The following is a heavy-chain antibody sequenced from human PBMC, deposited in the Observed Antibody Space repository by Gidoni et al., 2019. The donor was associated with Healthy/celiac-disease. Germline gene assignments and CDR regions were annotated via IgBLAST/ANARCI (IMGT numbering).Heavy chain of an antibody. V-gene: IGHV3-11*05. CDR2: ISSSSSYT. CDR1: GFTFSDYY. Sequence: QVQLVESGGGLVKPGGSLRLSCAASGFTFSDYYMSWIRQAPGKGLEWVSYISSSSSYTNYADSVKGRFTISRDNAKNSLYLQMNSLRAEDTAVYYCARARHYYGSGSYPDYWGQGTLVTVSS. CDR3: ARARHYYGSGSYPDY. D-gene: IGHD3-10*01. J-gene: IGHJ4*02.